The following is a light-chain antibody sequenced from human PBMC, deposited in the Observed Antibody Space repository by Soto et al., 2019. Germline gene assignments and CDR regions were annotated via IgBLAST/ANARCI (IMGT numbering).Light chain of an antibody. CDR1: SSDVGAYNY. CDR3: SSFVGGNIYV. Sequence: QSALTQPPSASGSPGQSVTISCTGTSSDVGAYNYVSWYQQHPGKAPKLIMYGVTKRPSGVPDRFSGSKSGYRASLTVSGLQAEDEAYYYCSSFVGGNIYVFGTGTKLTVL. V-gene: IGLV2-8*01. CDR2: GVT. J-gene: IGLJ1*01.